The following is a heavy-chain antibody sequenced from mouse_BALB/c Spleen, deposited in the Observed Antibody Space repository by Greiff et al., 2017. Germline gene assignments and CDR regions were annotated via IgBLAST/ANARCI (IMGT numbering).Heavy chain of an antibody. Sequence: EVQGVESGGGLVQPGGSRKLSCAASGFTFSSFGMHWVRQAPEKGLEWVAYISSGSSTIYYADTVKGRFTISRDNPKNTLFLQMTSLRSEDTAMYYCARYGDMDYWGQGTSVTVSS. CDR2: ISSGSSTI. D-gene: IGHD1-1*02. V-gene: IGHV5-17*02. J-gene: IGHJ4*01. CDR1: GFTFSSFG. CDR3: ARYGDMDY.